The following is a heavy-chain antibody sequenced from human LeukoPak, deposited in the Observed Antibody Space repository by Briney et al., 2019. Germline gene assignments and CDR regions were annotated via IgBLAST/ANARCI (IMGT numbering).Heavy chain of an antibody. Sequence: ASVKVSCKASGYTFTRYATSWVRQAPGQGLEWMGWISTYNGDTNYAQNFQGRVTMTTDTSTTTAYMELRSLRSDDSAIYFCARDPSNTSGRYIYFDYWGQGTLVTVSS. J-gene: IGHJ4*02. CDR1: GYTFTRYA. CDR2: ISTYNGDT. CDR3: ARDPSNTSGRYIYFDY. D-gene: IGHD2-2*01. V-gene: IGHV1-18*01.